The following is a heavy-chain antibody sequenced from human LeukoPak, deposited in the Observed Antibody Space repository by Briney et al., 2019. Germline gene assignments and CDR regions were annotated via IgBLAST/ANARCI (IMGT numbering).Heavy chain of an antibody. CDR2: ISYDGSNE. CDR1: GFTFSSYV. CDR3: AKVTRTPQQLGHYYYYYYMDV. J-gene: IGHJ6*03. Sequence: GGSLRLSCAASGFTFSSYVMHWVRQAPGKGLEWVAIISYDGSNEYYADSVKGRFTISRDNSKNTLYLQMNSLRAEDTAVYYCAKVTRTPQQLGHYYYYYYMDVWGKGTTVTISS. D-gene: IGHD6-13*01. V-gene: IGHV3-30*04.